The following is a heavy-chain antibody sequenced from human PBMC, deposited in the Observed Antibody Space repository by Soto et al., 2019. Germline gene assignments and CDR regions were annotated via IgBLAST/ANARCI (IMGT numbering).Heavy chain of an antibody. Sequence: QVQLVQSGAEVKKPGASVKVSCKASGYTFTSYGISWVRQAPGQGLEWMGWISGYNGNTNYAQKLQGRVTMTTDTSTSTAYMELRSLRSDDTTVYYCARDPYYDFWSGYTNDAFDIWGQGTMVTVSS. D-gene: IGHD3-3*01. CDR2: ISGYNGNT. CDR3: ARDPYYDFWSGYTNDAFDI. CDR1: GYTFTSYG. J-gene: IGHJ3*02. V-gene: IGHV1-18*01.